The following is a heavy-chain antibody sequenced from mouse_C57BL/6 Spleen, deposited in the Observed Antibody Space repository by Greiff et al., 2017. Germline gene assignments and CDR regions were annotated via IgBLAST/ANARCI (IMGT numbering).Heavy chain of an antibody. V-gene: IGHV2-2*01. CDR2: IWSGGST. CDR1: GFSLTSYG. J-gene: IGHJ3*01. CDR3: ARFYDGYFAWFAY. Sequence: VQVVESGPGLVQPSQSLSITCTVSGFSLTSYGVHWVRQSPGKGLEWLGVIWSGGSTDYNAAFISRLSISKDNTKSQVFFKMNSLQADDTAIYYCARFYDGYFAWFAYWGQGTLVTVSA. D-gene: IGHD2-3*01.